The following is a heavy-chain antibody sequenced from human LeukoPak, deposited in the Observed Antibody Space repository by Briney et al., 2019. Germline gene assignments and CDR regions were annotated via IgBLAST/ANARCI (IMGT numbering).Heavy chain of an antibody. CDR3: AREKHFGSFQH. D-gene: IGHD1-26*01. CDR1: GGSISSSSYY. CDR2: IYYSGST. V-gene: IGHV4-39*07. J-gene: IGHJ1*01. Sequence: PSETLSLTCTVSGGSISSSSYYWGWIRQPPGKGLEWIGSIYYSGSTYYNPSLKSRVTISVDTSKNQFSLKLSSVTAADTAVYYCAREKHFGSFQHWGQGTLVTVSS.